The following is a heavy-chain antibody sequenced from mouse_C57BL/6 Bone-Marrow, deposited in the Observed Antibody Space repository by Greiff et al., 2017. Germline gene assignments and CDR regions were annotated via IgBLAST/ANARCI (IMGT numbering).Heavy chain of an antibody. J-gene: IGHJ4*01. CDR1: GYSFTGYY. D-gene: IGHD2-1*01. CDR3: ARMVRYAMDY. Sequence: VQLQQSGPELVKPGASVKISCKASGYSFTGYYMNWVKQSPEKSLEWIGEINPSTGGTTYNQKFKAKATLTVDKSSSTAYMQLKSLTSEDSAVYYCARMVRYAMDYWGQGTSVTVSS. CDR2: INPSTGGT. V-gene: IGHV1-42*01.